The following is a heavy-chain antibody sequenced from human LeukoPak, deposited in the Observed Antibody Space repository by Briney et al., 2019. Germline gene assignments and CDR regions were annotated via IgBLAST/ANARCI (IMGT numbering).Heavy chain of an antibody. Sequence: SVKVSCKASGFTFTSSATQWVRQARGQRLEWIGWIVVGSGNTNYAQKFQERVTITRDMSTSTAYMELSSLRSEDTAVYYCARGEYDLLGDYWGQGTLVTVSS. CDR2: IVVGSGNT. CDR1: GFTFTSSA. V-gene: IGHV1-58*02. D-gene: IGHD3-10*01. CDR3: ARGEYDLLGDY. J-gene: IGHJ4*02.